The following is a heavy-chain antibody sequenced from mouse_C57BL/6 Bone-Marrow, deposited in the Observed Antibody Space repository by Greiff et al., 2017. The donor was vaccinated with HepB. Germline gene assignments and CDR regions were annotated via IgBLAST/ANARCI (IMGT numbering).Heavy chain of an antibody. Sequence: EVKLQQSGAELVRPGASVKLSCTASGFNIKDDYMHWVKQRPEQGLEWIGWIDPENGDTEYASKFQGKATITADTSSNTPYLQLSSLTSEDTAVYYCTALTGFAYWGQGTLVTVSA. D-gene: IGHD4-1*01. CDR3: TALTGFAY. CDR2: IDPENGDT. V-gene: IGHV14-4*01. J-gene: IGHJ3*01. CDR1: GFNIKDDY.